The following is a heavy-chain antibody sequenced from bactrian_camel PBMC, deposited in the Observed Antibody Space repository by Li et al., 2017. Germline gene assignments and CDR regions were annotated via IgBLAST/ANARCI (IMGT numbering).Heavy chain of an antibody. V-gene: IGHV3S56*01. CDR1: GFETRGYVTHC. CDR3: AIIMRRTTCSLGSVPRFYDS. J-gene: IGHJ4*01. D-gene: IGHD1*01. Sequence: HVQLVESGGGAVQVGGSLTLTCAISGFETRGYVTHCMGWFRQASGKERAGIATIDSDGTTTYADSVKGRFTISKDDATNTMYLEMNSLKPDDTGMYYCAIIMRRTTCSLGSVPRFYDSRGQGTQVTVS. CDR2: IDSDGTT.